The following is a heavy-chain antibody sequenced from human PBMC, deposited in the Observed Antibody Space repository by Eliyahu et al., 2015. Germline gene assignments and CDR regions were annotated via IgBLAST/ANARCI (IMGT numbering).Heavy chain of an antibody. CDR2: ISYDGNNK. Sequence: QVQLVESGGGVVQPGRSXRXSCAASGFTFSSYGMHWVRQAPGKGLEWVTVISYDGNNKYYADSVKGRFTISRDNSKNTLFLQMNSLRAEDTAVYYCAKVGVPSAYYYYMDVWGKGTTVTVSS. V-gene: IGHV3-30*18. J-gene: IGHJ6*03. CDR3: AKVGVPSAYYYYMDV. D-gene: IGHD2-2*01. CDR1: GFTFSSYG.